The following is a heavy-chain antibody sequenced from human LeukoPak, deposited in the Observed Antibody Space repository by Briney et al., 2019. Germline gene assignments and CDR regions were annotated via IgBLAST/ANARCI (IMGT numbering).Heavy chain of an antibody. V-gene: IGHV3-33*01. CDR3: ARDFRAYYGSGSYSPLYYFDY. CDR2: IWYDGSNK. J-gene: IGHJ4*02. D-gene: IGHD3-10*01. CDR1: GFTFSSYG. Sequence: GGSLRLSCATSGFTFSSYGMHWVRQAPGKGLEWVAVIWYDGSNKYYADSVKGRFTISRDNSKNTLYLQMNSLRAEDTAVYYCARDFRAYYGSGSYSPLYYFDYWGQGTLVTVSS.